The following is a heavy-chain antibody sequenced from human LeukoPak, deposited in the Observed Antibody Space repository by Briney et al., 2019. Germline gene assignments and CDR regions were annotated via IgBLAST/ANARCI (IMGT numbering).Heavy chain of an antibody. Sequence: SETLSLTCTASGGSISSSSYYWGWFRQPPGKGLEWIGSIYFSGSTYYSPSLKSRVTISMDTSKNQFSLKLSSVTAADTAVYYCAILGGYPNWFDPWGQGTLVTVSS. J-gene: IGHJ5*02. CDR2: IYFSGST. CDR3: AILGGYPNWFDP. V-gene: IGHV4-39*01. D-gene: IGHD6-13*01. CDR1: GGSISSSSYY.